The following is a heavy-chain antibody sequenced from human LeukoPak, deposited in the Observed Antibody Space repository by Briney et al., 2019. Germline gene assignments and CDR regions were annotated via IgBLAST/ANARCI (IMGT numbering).Heavy chain of an antibody. CDR3: SKALYSSTWYAAY. Sequence: GGSLRLSCAASGFTFDDYVMHWVRQVRGKGLEWVSLITGDGGSTYYADSVKGRFTISRDNSKDSLYLQMNSLRAEDTAFYYCSKALYSSTWYAAYWGQGTLVTVSS. CDR1: GFTFDDYV. CDR2: ITGDGGST. D-gene: IGHD6-13*01. V-gene: IGHV3-43*02. J-gene: IGHJ4*02.